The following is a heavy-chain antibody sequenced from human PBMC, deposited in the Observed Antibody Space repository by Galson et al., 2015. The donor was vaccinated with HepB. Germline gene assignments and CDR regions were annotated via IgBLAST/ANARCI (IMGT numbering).Heavy chain of an antibody. CDR1: GFTFSSYS. V-gene: IGHV3-30*04. J-gene: IGHJ4*02. CDR3: ARGRWLFQYYFDY. Sequence: SLRLSCAASGFTFSSYSIHWVRQAPGKGLEWVAVTSYDGTYKYYGDSVKGRFTVSRDNSKNTMYLHMNSLRPEDTAVYYCARGRWLFQYYFDYWGQGTLVTVSS. CDR2: TSYDGTYK. D-gene: IGHD6-19*01.